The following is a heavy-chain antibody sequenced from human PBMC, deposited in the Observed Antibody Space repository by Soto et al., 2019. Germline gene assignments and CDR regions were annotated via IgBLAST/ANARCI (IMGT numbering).Heavy chain of an antibody. J-gene: IGHJ6*02. CDR1: GFTFSSYS. Sequence: GESLKISCAASGFTFSSYSMNWVRQAPGKGLEWVSSISGSSSYIYYADSVKGRFTISRDNAKNSLYLQMNSLRAEDTAVYYCARDLPYFCSSTSCPSNGMDVWGQGTTVTVSS. D-gene: IGHD2-2*01. CDR3: ARDLPYFCSSTSCPSNGMDV. V-gene: IGHV3-21*01. CDR2: ISGSSSYI.